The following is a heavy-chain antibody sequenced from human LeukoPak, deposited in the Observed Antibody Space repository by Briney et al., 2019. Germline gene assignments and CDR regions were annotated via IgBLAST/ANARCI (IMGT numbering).Heavy chain of an antibody. V-gene: IGHV4-34*01. Sequence: SETLSLTCAVYGGSFSGYYWSWIRQPPGKGLEWTGEINHSGSTNYNPSLKSRVTISVDTSKNQFSLKLSSVTAADTAVYYCARAVAATWGQGTLVTVSS. J-gene: IGHJ5*02. CDR1: GGSFSGYY. CDR3: ARAVAAT. D-gene: IGHD2-15*01. CDR2: INHSGST.